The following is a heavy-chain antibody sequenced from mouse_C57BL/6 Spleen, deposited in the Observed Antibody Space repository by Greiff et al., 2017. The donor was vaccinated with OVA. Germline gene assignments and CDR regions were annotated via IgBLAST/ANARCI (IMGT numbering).Heavy chain of an antibody. V-gene: IGHV1-54*01. Sequence: QVQLKESGAELVRPGTSVKVSCKASGYAFTNYLIEWVKQRPGQGLEWIGVINPGSGGTNYNEKFKGKATLTADKSSSTAYMQLSSLTSEDSAVYFCARFDYDYYFDYWGQGTTLTVSS. J-gene: IGHJ2*01. CDR3: ARFDYDYYFDY. CDR1: GYAFTNYL. D-gene: IGHD2-4*01. CDR2: INPGSGGT.